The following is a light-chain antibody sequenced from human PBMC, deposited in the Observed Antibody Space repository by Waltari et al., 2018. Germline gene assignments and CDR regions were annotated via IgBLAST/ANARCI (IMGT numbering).Light chain of an antibody. J-gene: IGKJ3*01. CDR3: QQSYSTPFT. V-gene: IGKV1-39*01. CDR1: PNINNY. CDR2: AAS. Sequence: DIEMTQSPSSLSASVGDRVTITCRASPNINNYVNWYQQKPMKAPRLLIYAASSLQSGVSSRFSGSGSGTDFTLTISSLQPEDFGSYYCQQSYSTPFTFGPGTRVDL.